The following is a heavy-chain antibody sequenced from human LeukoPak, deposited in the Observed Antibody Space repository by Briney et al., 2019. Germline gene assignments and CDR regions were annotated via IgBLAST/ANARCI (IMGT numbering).Heavy chain of an antibody. J-gene: IGHJ4*02. CDR2: IYQSGST. V-gene: IGHV4-59*01. CDR3: ARGANWGSPDY. Sequence: PSETLSLTCTVSGGSISSYYWSWIRQPPGKGLEWIGDIYQSGSTNYSPSLKSRVTISLDTSKNQFSLKLSSVTAADTAVYYCARGANWGSPDYWGQGTLVTVSS. CDR1: GGSISSYY. D-gene: IGHD7-27*01.